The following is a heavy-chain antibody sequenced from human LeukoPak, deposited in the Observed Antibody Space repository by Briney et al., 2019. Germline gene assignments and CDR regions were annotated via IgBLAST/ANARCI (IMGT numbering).Heavy chain of an antibody. J-gene: IGHJ4*02. Sequence: GGSLRLSCAASGFSFITYNMNWVRQAPGKGLEWVSSISSTSSYIYYADSVKGRFTISRDNAKNSLYLQMNSLRAEDTAVYYCAGWGLFSSITIFGVVTPPPLDYWGQGTLVTVSS. D-gene: IGHD3-3*01. CDR3: AGWGLFSSITIFGVVTPPPLDY. V-gene: IGHV3-21*01. CDR2: ISSTSSYI. CDR1: GFSFITYN.